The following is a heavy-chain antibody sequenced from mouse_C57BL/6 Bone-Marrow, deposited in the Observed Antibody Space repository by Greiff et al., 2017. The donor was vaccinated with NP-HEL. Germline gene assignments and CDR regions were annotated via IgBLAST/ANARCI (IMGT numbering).Heavy chain of an antibody. CDR2: INPYNGGT. Sequence: EVQLVESGPVLVKPGASVKMSCKASGYTFTDYYMNWVKQSHGKSLEWIGVINPYNGGTSYNQKFKGKATLTVDKSSSTAYMELNSLTSEDSAVYYCAREDYGFFDYWGQGTTLTVSS. CDR1: GYTFTDYY. D-gene: IGHD1-1*02. J-gene: IGHJ2*01. CDR3: AREDYGFFDY. V-gene: IGHV1-19*01.